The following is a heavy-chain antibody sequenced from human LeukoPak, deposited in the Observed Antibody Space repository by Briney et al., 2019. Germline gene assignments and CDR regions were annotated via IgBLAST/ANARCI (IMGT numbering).Heavy chain of an antibody. D-gene: IGHD4-17*01. J-gene: IGHJ4*02. V-gene: IGHV4-59*01. CDR1: GASISSYY. CDR3: ARGGGYGEVDY. CDR2: IYYSGST. Sequence: SETLSLTCTVSGASISSYYWSWIRQSPGKGLEWIGYIYYSGSTNYNPSLKSRVTISVDTSKNQFSLKLSSVTAADTAVYYCARGGGYGEVDYWGQGTLVTVSS.